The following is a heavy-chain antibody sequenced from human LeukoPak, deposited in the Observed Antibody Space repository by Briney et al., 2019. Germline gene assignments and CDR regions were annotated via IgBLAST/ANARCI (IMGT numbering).Heavy chain of an antibody. CDR3: TTDRFFGWEHVDAFDI. V-gene: IGHV3-15*01. Sequence: GGSLRLSCAASGFTFSNAWMSWVRQAPGKGLEWVGRIKSKTDGGTTDYAAPVKGRFTISRDDSKNTLYLQMNSLKTEDTAVYYCTTDRFFGWEHVDAFDIWGQGTMVTVSS. CDR2: IKSKTDGGTT. J-gene: IGHJ3*02. CDR1: GFTFSNAW. D-gene: IGHD1-26*01.